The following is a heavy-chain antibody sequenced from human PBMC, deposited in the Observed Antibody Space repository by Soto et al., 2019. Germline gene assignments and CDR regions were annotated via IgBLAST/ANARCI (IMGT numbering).Heavy chain of an antibody. D-gene: IGHD3-22*01. CDR1: GFTFDDYG. Sequence: HPGGSLRLSCAASGFTFDDYGMSWVRQAPGKGLEWVSGINWSGGSTYYADSVKGRFTISRDNSKNTLHLQMNSLRAEDTAVYYCAKEVDSSGYSSSFDYWGQGTLVTVSS. CDR3: AKEVDSSGYSSSFDY. CDR2: INWSGGST. J-gene: IGHJ4*02. V-gene: IGHV3-23*01.